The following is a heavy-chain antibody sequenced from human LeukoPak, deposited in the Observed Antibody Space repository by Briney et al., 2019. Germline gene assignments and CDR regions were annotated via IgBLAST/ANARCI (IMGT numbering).Heavy chain of an antibody. CDR1: GGSISSSSYY. Sequence: SETLSLTCPVSGGSISSSSYYWGWIRQPPGKGLEWIGSIYYSGSTYYNPSLKSRVTISVDTSKNQFSLKLSSVTAADTAVYYCASCSSPSCYYLGYYGMDVWGQGTTVTVSS. J-gene: IGHJ6*02. CDR2: IYYSGST. CDR3: ASCSSPSCYYLGYYGMDV. V-gene: IGHV4-39*01. D-gene: IGHD2-2*01.